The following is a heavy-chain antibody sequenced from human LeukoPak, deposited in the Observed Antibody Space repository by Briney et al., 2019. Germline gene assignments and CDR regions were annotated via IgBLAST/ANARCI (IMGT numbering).Heavy chain of an antibody. CDR3: AKEGGLYSGSYLKN. J-gene: IGHJ4*02. Sequence: GGSLRLSCAASGFTFSSYGMHWVRQAPGKGLEWVAVISYDGSNKYYADSVKGRFTISRDNSKNTLYLQMNSLRAEDTAVYYCAKEGGLYSGSYLKNWGQGTLVTVSS. CDR1: GFTFSSYG. D-gene: IGHD1-26*01. CDR2: ISYDGSNK. V-gene: IGHV3-30*18.